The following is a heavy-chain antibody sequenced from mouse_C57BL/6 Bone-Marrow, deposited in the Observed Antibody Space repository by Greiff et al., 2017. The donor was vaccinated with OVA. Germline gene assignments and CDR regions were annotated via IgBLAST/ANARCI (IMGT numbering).Heavy chain of an antibody. V-gene: IGHV2-4*01. J-gene: IGHJ3*01. CDR3: AKNSLYYDYDVPFAY. CDR2: IWSGGST. CDR1: GFSLTSYG. D-gene: IGHD2-4*01. Sequence: QVQLQQSGPGLVQPSQSLSITCTVSGFSLTSYGVHWVRQPPGKGLEWLGVIWSGGSTDYYAAFISRLSISKDNSKSQVFFKMNSLQADDTAMYYCAKNSLYYDYDVPFAYWGQGTLVTVSA.